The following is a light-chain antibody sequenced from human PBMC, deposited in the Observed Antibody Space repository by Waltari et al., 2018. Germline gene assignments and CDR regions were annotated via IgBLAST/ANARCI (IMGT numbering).Light chain of an antibody. CDR3: QQSYGSPYT. Sequence: IQLTQSPSSLSASVGDRVTIACRSSQYINNYLNWYQQKPGKAPQLLIYAASSLQSGVPSRFSGTESGTDFTLTINSLQPEDFATYYCQQSYGSPYTFGQGTKVEIK. V-gene: IGKV1-39*01. CDR2: AAS. CDR1: QYINNY. J-gene: IGKJ2*01.